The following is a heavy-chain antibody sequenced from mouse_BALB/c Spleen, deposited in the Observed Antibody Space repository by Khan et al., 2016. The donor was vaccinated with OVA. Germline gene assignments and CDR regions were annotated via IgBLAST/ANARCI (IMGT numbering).Heavy chain of an antibody. V-gene: IGHV1S41*01. D-gene: IGHD1-1*01. CDR1: GYTFTSYW. CDR3: AISNYYGRGLCAMDY. J-gene: IGHJ4*01. Sequence: DLVEPGASVKLSCKASGYTFTSYWIHWIKERPGQGLEWIGQIGPGSGSTYSNELFKGKATLNVDTSSSAVSIQLSSLTYEDSAVYYCAISNYYGRGLCAMDYWGQGTSVTVSS. CDR2: IGPGSGST.